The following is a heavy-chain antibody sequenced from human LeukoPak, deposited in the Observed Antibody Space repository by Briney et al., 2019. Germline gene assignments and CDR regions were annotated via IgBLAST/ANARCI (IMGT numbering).Heavy chain of an antibody. V-gene: IGHV5-51*01. J-gene: IGHJ6*03. Sequence: GESLKISCKDSGYSFTTYWIAWVRQMPGKGLEWMGIIYPGDSDTRYSPSFQGQVTISADKSISTAYLQWSSLKASDTAMYYCARHLGSGYEPSYYYYMDVWGKGTTVTVSS. D-gene: IGHD5-12*01. CDR3: ARHLGSGYEPSYYYYMDV. CDR2: IYPGDSDT. CDR1: GYSFTTYW.